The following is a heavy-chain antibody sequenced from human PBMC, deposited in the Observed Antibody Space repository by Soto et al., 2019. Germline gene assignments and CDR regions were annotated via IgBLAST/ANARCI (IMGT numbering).Heavy chain of an antibody. V-gene: IGHV3-30*18. CDR3: AKSSGDYFYHHAMDV. Sequence: GGSLRLSCAASGFTFNTFGMHWVRQAPGKGLEWVALTSYDGKNRYYGDSVEGRFTISRDNSKNTLYLQMDSLRLEDTAVYYCAKSSGDYFYHHAMDVWGQGTTVTVSS. D-gene: IGHD4-17*01. CDR1: GFTFNTFG. CDR2: TSYDGKNR. J-gene: IGHJ6*02.